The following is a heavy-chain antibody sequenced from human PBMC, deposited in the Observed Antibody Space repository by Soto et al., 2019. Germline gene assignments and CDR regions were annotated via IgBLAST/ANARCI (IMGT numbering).Heavy chain of an antibody. V-gene: IGHV1-24*01. CDR1: GYTLTELS. J-gene: IGHJ4*02. D-gene: IGHD2-2*01. Sequence: ASVKVSCKVSGYTLTELSMHWLRQAPGKGLEWMGGFDPEDGETIYAQKFQGRVTMTEDTSTDTAYMELSSLRSEDTAVYYCAKASCSSTSCYVDYWGQGTLVTVSS. CDR3: AKASCSSTSCYVDY. CDR2: FDPEDGET.